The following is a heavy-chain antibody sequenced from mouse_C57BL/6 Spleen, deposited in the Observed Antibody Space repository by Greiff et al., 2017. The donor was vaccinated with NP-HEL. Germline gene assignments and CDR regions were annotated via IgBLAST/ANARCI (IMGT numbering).Heavy chain of an antibody. Sequence: VQRVESGAELVRPGASVKLSCKASGYTFTDYYINWVKQRPGQGLEWIARIYPGSGNTYYNEKFKGKATLTAEKSSSTAYMQLSSLTSEDSAVYFCARSGGYAMDYWGQGTSVTVSS. CDR3: ARSGGYAMDY. D-gene: IGHD3-1*01. V-gene: IGHV1-76*01. CDR1: GYTFTDYY. CDR2: IYPGSGNT. J-gene: IGHJ4*01.